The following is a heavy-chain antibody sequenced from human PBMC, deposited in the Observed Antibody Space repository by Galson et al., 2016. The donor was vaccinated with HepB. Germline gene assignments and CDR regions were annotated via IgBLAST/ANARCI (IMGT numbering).Heavy chain of an antibody. Sequence: SVTVSCKASGGIFNSDSFSWVRQAPGQGLEWVGGIIPLFGTPNYAQTFRDRVIITADESTSTAYLELSSLRSDDTAVYYCARGGLEIGRTDLWGMAVWGRGTKVTVSS. V-gene: IGHV1-69*13. CDR1: GGIFNSDS. CDR3: ARGGLEIGRTDLWGMAV. D-gene: IGHD2-21*01. CDR2: IIPLFGTP. J-gene: IGHJ6*02.